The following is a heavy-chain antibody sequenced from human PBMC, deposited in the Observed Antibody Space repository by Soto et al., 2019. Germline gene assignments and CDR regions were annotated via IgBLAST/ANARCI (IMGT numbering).Heavy chain of an antibody. D-gene: IGHD3-10*01. V-gene: IGHV3-23*01. J-gene: IGHJ6*02. CDR1: GFTFSRYA. CDR3: ASSSGDLDVYGMDI. Sequence: EAQLLESGGGLVQPGGSLRLSCAASGFTFSRYAMSWVRQAPGKGLEWVSPVTGGGHTTYNAGSVNGRLTISRDNSKNTLYLQMNNLRAEDTAIYYCASSSGDLDVYGMDIWGPGTTVTVSS. CDR2: VTGGGHTT.